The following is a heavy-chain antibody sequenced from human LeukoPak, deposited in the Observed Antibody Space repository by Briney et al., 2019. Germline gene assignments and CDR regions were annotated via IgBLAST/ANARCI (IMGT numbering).Heavy chain of an antibody. CDR3: ARDRRYCSSTSCLNWFDP. CDR2: IYTSGST. CDR1: GGSISSYY. V-gene: IGHV4-4*07. J-gene: IGHJ5*02. Sequence: TSETLSLTCTVSGGSISSYYWSWIRQPAGKGLEWIGRIYTSGSTNYNPSLKSRVTMSVDTSKNQFSLKLSSGTAADTAVYYCARDRRYCSSTSCLNWFDPWGQGTLVTVSS. D-gene: IGHD2-2*01.